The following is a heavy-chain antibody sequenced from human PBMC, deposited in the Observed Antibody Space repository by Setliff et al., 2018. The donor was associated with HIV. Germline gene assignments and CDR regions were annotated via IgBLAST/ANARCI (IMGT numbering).Heavy chain of an antibody. CDR2: IRSSGDT. CDR3: ASRGIVEVTISMPDEYFVH. D-gene: IGHD2-15*01. J-gene: IGHJ1*01. V-gene: IGHV4-39*01. Sequence: SETLSLTCTVSGASISSHNYYWGWIRQSPGKGLEWIASIRSSGDTYYNPSLQSRVIISVDTSNNQFSLTLSSVTAADTATYYCASRGIVEVTISMPDEYFVHWGHGTLVTVSS. CDR1: GASISSHNYY.